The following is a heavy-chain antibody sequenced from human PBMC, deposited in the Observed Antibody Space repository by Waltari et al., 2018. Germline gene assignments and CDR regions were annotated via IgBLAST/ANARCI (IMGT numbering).Heavy chain of an antibody. CDR3: ARAGGAGTQGDAFDI. CDR2: IGTAGDT. Sequence: EVQLVESGGGLVQPGGSLRLSCAASGFTFSSYDIHWVRQATGKGLEWVSAIGTAGDTYYPGSVKGRFTISRENAKNSLYLQMNSLRAGDTAVYYCARAGGAGTQGDAFDIWGQGTMVTVSS. V-gene: IGHV3-13*01. J-gene: IGHJ3*02. CDR1: GFTFSSYD. D-gene: IGHD1-7*01.